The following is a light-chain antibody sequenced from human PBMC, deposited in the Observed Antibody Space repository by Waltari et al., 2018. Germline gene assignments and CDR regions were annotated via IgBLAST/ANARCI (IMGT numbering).Light chain of an antibody. J-gene: IGKJ4*01. CDR1: QGISSY. CDR3: QQSYSTPST. Sequence: DIQMTQSPSSLSASVGDRVTITCRASQGISSYLKCYQQKPGKAPKLLIYAASSLQSGVPSRFSGSGSGTDFTRTISSLQPEDFATYYCQQSYSTPSTFGGGTKVEIK. CDR2: AAS. V-gene: IGKV1-39*01.